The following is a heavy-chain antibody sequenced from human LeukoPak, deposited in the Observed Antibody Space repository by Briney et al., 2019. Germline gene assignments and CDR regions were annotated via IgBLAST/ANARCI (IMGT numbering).Heavy chain of an antibody. CDR3: ARMGSSGYYTYVLFDY. D-gene: IGHD3-3*01. Sequence: GGTLRLSCAASGFTFSSYEMNWVRQAPGKGLEWVSYISSSGSTIYYADSVKGRFTISRDNAKNSLYLQMNSLRAEDTAVYYCARMGSSGYYTYVLFDYWGQGTLVTVSS. CDR1: GFTFSSYE. CDR2: ISSSGSTI. V-gene: IGHV3-48*03. J-gene: IGHJ4*02.